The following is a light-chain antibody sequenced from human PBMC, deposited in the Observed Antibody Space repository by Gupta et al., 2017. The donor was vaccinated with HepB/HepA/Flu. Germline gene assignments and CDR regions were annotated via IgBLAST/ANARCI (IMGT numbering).Light chain of an antibody. CDR1: SSDVDGYNY. Sequence: QSALTQPSSVSGSPGQSIPISCTGTSSDVDGYNYVSWYQQHPGKAPKLMIYDVSNRPSGVSNRFSGSKSGNTASLTISGLQAEDEADYYCSSYTSSSKVFVGGTKLTVL. CDR2: DVS. J-gene: IGLJ3*02. V-gene: IGLV2-14*01. CDR3: SSYTSSSKV.